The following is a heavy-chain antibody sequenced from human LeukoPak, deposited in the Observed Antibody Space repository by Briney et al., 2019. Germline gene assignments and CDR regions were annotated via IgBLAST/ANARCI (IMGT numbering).Heavy chain of an antibody. Sequence: SVKVSCKASGYTFTGYYMHWVRQAPGQGLEWMGWINPNSGGTNYAQKFQGRVTMTRDTSISTAYMELNNLTSDDTAVYYCVRDRYDITGKPFDNWGQGTLVTVSS. J-gene: IGHJ4*02. D-gene: IGHD3-22*01. CDR1: GYTFTGYY. CDR3: VRDRYDITGKPFDN. V-gene: IGHV1-2*02. CDR2: INPNSGGT.